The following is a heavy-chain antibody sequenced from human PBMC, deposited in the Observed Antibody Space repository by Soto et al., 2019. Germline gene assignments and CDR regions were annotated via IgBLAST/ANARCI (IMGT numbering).Heavy chain of an antibody. V-gene: IGHV4-30-4*01. Sequence: PSETLSLTCTVSGGSVSIGDYYWSCIRQPPGKGLEWTGYISDSGNTYYNPSLKSRVTISVDTSKNQFSLKLSSATAADTAVYYCARDNTVTRRYYYYGMDVWGQGTTVTVSS. D-gene: IGHD4-17*01. CDR1: GGSVSIGDYY. J-gene: IGHJ6*02. CDR2: ISDSGNT. CDR3: ARDNTVTRRYYYYGMDV.